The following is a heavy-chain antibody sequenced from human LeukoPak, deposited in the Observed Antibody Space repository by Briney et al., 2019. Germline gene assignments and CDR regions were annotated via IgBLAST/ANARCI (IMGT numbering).Heavy chain of an antibody. CDR2: ISGSGGST. J-gene: IGHJ6*02. CDR3: ARDNYDFWSGPDYYYGMDV. D-gene: IGHD3-3*01. V-gene: IGHV3-23*01. CDR1: GFTFSSYA. Sequence: GGSLRLSCAASGFTFSSYAMSWVRQAPGKGLEWVSAISGSGGSTYYADSVKGRFTISRDNAKNTLYLQMNSLRAEDTAVYYCARDNYDFWSGPDYYYGMDVWGQGTTVTVSS.